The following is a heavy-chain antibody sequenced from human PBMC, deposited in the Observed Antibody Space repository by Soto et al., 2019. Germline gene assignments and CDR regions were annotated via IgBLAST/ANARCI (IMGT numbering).Heavy chain of an antibody. J-gene: IGHJ6*02. D-gene: IGHD3-3*01. CDR1: GGSISSSSYY. CDR3: ARPHRYDFWSGYYTDRAYGMDV. CDR2: IYYSGST. Sequence: PSETLSLTCTVSGGSISSSSYYWGWIRQPPGKGLEWIGSIYYSGSTYYNPSLKSRVTISVDTSKNQFSLKLSSVTAADTAVYYCARPHRYDFWSGYYTDRAYGMDVWGQGTTVTVSS. V-gene: IGHV4-39*01.